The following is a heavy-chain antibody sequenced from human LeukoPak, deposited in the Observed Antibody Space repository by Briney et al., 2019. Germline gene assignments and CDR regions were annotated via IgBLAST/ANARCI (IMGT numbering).Heavy chain of an antibody. CDR3: ARGPYSSGYLSAHHK. CDR1: GFTFSSYG. CDR2: IRYDGSNK. V-gene: IGHV3-30*02. D-gene: IGHD3-22*01. Sequence: PGGSLRLSCAASGFTFSSYGMHWVRQAPGKGLEWVAFIRYDGSNKYYADSVKGRFTISRDNSKNTLYLQMNSLRAEDTAVYYCARGPYSSGYLSAHHKWGQGTLVTVSS. J-gene: IGHJ4*02.